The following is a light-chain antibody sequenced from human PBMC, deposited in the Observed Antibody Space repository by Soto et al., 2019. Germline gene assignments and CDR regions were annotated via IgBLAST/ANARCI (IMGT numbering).Light chain of an antibody. Sequence: QSVLTQPPSVSGAPGPRVTISCTGSSSNIGAGYDVHWYQQRPGTAPKLLIYRNSNRPSGVTDRFSGSKSGTSASLAITGRQAGDEADYYCQSYDSSLSGSVFGGGTKLPVL. V-gene: IGLV1-40*01. CDR3: QSYDSSLSGSV. J-gene: IGLJ3*02. CDR2: RNS. CDR1: SSNIGAGYD.